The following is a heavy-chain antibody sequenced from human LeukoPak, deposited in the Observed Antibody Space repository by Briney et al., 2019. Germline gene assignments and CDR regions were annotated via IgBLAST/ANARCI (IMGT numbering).Heavy chain of an antibody. CDR1: GYSFTDCW. Sequence: GESLKISCKGSGYSFTDCWIAWVRQMPGKGLEYMGIIYPGDSDTRYSPSFQGQVTISADKSITTAYLQWNSLKASDTAIYFCARQGSQYGGSDYWGQGTLVTVSS. D-gene: IGHD4-23*01. J-gene: IGHJ4*02. CDR3: ARQGSQYGGSDY. V-gene: IGHV5-51*01. CDR2: IYPGDSDT.